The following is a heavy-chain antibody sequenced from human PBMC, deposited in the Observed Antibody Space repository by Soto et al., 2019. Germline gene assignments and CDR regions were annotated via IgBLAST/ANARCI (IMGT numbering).Heavy chain of an antibody. V-gene: IGHV3-15*01. D-gene: IGHD3-3*02. J-gene: IGHJ3*02. CDR2: IKSKGGGETT. CDR3: TKSLARPPNEVFNI. Sequence: EGQLVESGGRLVEPGGSLRLSCAASGFNFNVAWMNWVRQAPGKGLEWLGRIKSKGGGETTEYVAFVKGRFTISRDDSKNTLYLQMTTLKAKATAVYYSTKSLARPPNEVFNIWAKGQWSPSLQ. CDR1: GFNFNVAW.